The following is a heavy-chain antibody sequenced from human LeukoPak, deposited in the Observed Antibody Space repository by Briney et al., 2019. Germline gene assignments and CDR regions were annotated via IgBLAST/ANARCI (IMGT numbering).Heavy chain of an antibody. Sequence: GASVKVSCKASGYTFTTYDINWVRQATGQGLEWMGWMNPHSANTGYAQKFRGRVTMTRNTSIGTAYMELSSLTSEDTAVYYCASGSGESGSYSLDYWGQGTLVTVSS. CDR1: GYTFTTYD. CDR2: MNPHSANT. V-gene: IGHV1-8*01. CDR3: ASGSGESGSYSLDY. J-gene: IGHJ4*02. D-gene: IGHD3-10*01.